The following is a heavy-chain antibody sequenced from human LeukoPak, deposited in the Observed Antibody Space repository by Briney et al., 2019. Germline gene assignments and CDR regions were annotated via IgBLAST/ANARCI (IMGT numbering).Heavy chain of an antibody. CDR1: GYTLTGYY. D-gene: IGHD1-26*01. CDR3: ARVAKSGSYQSYYYYGMDV. J-gene: IGHJ6*02. Sequence: ASVKVSCKASGYTLTGYYIHWVRQAPGQGLEWMGWINPNSGGTNYAQKFQGRVTMTRDTSISTAYMELSRLRSDDTAVYYCARVAKSGSYQSYYYYGMDVWGQGTTVTVSS. V-gene: IGHV1-2*02. CDR2: INPNSGGT.